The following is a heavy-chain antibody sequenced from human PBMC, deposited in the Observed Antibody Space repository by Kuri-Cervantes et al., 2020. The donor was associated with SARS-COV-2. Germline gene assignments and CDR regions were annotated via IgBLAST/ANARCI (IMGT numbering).Heavy chain of an antibody. CDR2: INPNSGGT. D-gene: IGHD2-21*01. Sequence: ASVKVSCKASGYTFTGYYMHWVRQAPGQELEWMGWINPNSGGTNYAQKFQGRVTMTRDTSISTAYMELSRLRSDDTAVYYCAREWCGGDCYSYYYYYYMDVWGKGTTVTVSS. CDR3: AREWCGGDCYSYYYYYYMDV. V-gene: IGHV1-2*02. CDR1: GYTFTGYY. J-gene: IGHJ6*03.